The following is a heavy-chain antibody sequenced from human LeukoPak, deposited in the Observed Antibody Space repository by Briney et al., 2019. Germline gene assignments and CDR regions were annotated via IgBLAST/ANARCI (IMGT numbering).Heavy chain of an antibody. CDR2: ITKDGSEK. CDR3: EGGRRCWCFMAAFYS. D-gene: IGHD2-8*02. Sequence: GGSLRLSCAASGFTLSSYWMSWVRQAPGKGLEWVALITKDGSEKYYVDSVKGRFTTSRDNAKNTLYLQMNSLRAEDTDGYYSEGGRRCWCFMAAFYSWGQRTMVTVA. V-gene: IGHV3-7*01. J-gene: IGHJ3*02. CDR1: GFTLSSYW.